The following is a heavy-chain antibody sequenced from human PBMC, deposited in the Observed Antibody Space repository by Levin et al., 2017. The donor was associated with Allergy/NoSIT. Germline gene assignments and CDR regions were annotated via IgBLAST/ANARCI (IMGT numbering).Heavy chain of an antibody. Sequence: GGSLRLSCAASGFTSGFTFSNYWMHWVRQAPGKGLVWVSRIKSDGSDKIYADSVKGRLTISRDNAKNTLYLEMNSLRVDDTAVYYCARDKTYAVDLWGQGTTVTVSS. V-gene: IGHV3-74*01. J-gene: IGHJ6*02. CDR3: ARDKTYAVDL. CDR1: GFTFSNYW. CDR2: IKSDGSDK.